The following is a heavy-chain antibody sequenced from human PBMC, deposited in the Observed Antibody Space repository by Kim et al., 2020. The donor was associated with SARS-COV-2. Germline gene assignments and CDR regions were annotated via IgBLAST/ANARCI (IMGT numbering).Heavy chain of an antibody. CDR3: AKASHIVVVTADLDY. D-gene: IGHD2-21*02. V-gene: IGHV3-23*01. Sequence: GGSLRLSCAASGFTFSSYGMSWVRQAPGKGLEWVSSISAGGGSTYYADSVKGRFTISRDNSKNTVFLQMNTLRAEDTAVYYCAKASHIVVVTADLDYWG. CDR2: ISAGGGST. J-gene: IGHJ4*01. CDR1: GFTFSSYG.